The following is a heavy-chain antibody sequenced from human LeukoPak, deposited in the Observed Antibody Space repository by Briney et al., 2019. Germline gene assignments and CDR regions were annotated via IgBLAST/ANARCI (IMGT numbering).Heavy chain of an antibody. Sequence: ASVKVSCKASGYTFTGYYMHWVRQAPGQGLEWMGRTNPNSGGTNYAQKFQGRVTMTRDTSISTAYMELSSLRSEDTAVYYCARAGYSSSWFDYWGQGTLVTVSS. CDR3: ARAGYSSSWFDY. CDR1: GYTFTGYY. D-gene: IGHD6-13*01. J-gene: IGHJ4*02. CDR2: TNPNSGGT. V-gene: IGHV1-2*06.